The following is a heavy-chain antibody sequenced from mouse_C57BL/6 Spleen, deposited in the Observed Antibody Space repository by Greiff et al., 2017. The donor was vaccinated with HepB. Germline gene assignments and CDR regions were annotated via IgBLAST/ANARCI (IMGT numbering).Heavy chain of an antibody. CDR1: GYTFTSYW. Sequence: VQLQQPGAELVKPGASVKLSCKASGYTFTSYWMHWVKQRPGQGLEWIGMIHPNSGSTNYNEKFKSKATLTVDKSSSTAYMQLSSLTSEDSAVYYCAREGYYGSGDYWGQGTTLTVSS. V-gene: IGHV1-64*01. CDR3: AREGYYGSGDY. D-gene: IGHD1-1*01. J-gene: IGHJ2*01. CDR2: IHPNSGST.